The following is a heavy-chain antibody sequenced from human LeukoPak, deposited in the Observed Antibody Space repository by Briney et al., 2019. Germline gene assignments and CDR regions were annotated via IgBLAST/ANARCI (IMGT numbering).Heavy chain of an antibody. CDR2: INPNSGGT. CDR1: GYTFTGYY. J-gene: IGHJ3*02. Sequence: ASVKVSCKASGYTFTGYYMHWVRQAPGRGLEWMGWINPNSGGTNYAQKFQGRVTMTRDTSISTAYMELSRLRSDDTAVYYCASGREYYGSGSHDDAFDIWGQGTMVTVSS. V-gene: IGHV1-2*02. D-gene: IGHD3-10*01. CDR3: ASGREYYGSGSHDDAFDI.